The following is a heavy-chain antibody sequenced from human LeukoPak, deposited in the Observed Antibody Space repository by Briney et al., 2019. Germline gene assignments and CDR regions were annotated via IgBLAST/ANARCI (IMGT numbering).Heavy chain of an antibody. CDR2: IYTSGST. CDR1: GGSISSYY. J-gene: IGHJ6*03. Sequence: PSETLSLTCTVSGGSISSYYWSWIRQPPGKGLEWIGYIYTSGSTNYNPSLKSRVTISVDTSKNQFSLKLSSVTAADTAVYYCARRVVVPAARPGHYYYYYYMDVWGKGTTVTVSS. CDR3: ARRVVVPAARPGHYYYYYYMDV. V-gene: IGHV4-4*09. D-gene: IGHD2-2*01.